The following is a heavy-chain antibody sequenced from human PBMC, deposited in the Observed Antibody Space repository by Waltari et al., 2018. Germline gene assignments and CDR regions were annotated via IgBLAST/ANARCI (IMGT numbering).Heavy chain of an antibody. Sequence: EVQLVESGGGLVQPGGSLRLSCAASGFSINSLWMTWVRQAPGKGLEWGANIKQDGSEKYYVDSGKGRFTISRDNAKNSLLLQMDSLRAEDTALYYCATGRGAGFWGQGTPVTVSS. J-gene: IGHJ4*02. V-gene: IGHV3-7*03. D-gene: IGHD1-1*01. CDR3: ATGRGAGF. CDR1: GFSINSLW. CDR2: IKQDGSEK.